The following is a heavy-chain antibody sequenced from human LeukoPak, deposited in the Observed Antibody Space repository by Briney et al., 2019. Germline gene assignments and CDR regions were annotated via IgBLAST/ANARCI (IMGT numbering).Heavy chain of an antibody. CDR3: ARVVGYCSGGSCYGDHFDY. D-gene: IGHD2-15*01. Sequence: PSETLSLTCTVSGGSISSYYWSWIRRPPGKGLEWIGYIYYSGSTNYNPSLKSRVTISVDTSKNQFSLKLSSGTAADTAVYYCARVVGYCSGGSCYGDHFDYWGQGTLVTVSS. V-gene: IGHV4-59*01. CDR1: GGSISSYY. CDR2: IYYSGST. J-gene: IGHJ4*02.